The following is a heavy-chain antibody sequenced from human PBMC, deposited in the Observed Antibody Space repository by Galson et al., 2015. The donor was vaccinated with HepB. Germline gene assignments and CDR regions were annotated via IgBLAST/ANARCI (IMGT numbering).Heavy chain of an antibody. CDR2: VSAYNGDT. J-gene: IGHJ4*02. CDR1: GYTFNSHG. Sequence: SVKVSCKASGYTFNSHGISWVRQAPGQGLEWMGWVSAYNGDTESAQTFQDRVIMTTDTSTTTAYLELRSLTSDDTAVYYCTKDRPFLSVAPTLYYFDHWGQGTLVTVSS. CDR3: TKDRPFLSVAPTLYYFDH. V-gene: IGHV1-18*01. D-gene: IGHD5-12*01.